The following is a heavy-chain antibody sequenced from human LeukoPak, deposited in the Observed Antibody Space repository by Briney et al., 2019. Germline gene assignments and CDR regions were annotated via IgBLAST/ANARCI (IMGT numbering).Heavy chain of an antibody. V-gene: IGHV3-33*01. CDR3: ARAVLSSSCTSSDY. Sequence: PGGSLRLSCAASGFTFSSYAMHWVRQAPGKGLEWVAVIWYDGSNKYYEDSVKGRFTISRDNSKNTLYLQMNSLRAEDTAVYYCARAVLSSSCTSSDYWGQGTTVTVSS. CDR2: IWYDGSNK. J-gene: IGHJ4*02. D-gene: IGHD6-13*01. CDR1: GFTFSSYA.